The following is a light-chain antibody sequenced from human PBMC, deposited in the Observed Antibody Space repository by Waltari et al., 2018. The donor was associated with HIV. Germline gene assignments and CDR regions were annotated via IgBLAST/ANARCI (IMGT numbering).Light chain of an antibody. J-gene: IGKJ5*01. Sequence: IQMTQSPSSLSTSVGDRVSITCRARQGITTYLSWYQQKPGSAPTLLIFGASKVQTGASSLFRGSGSGTTFTLSISYVQPEDFATYYCKQSYTTPFTFGQGKRLDI. V-gene: IGKV1-39*01. CDR1: QGITTY. CDR3: KQSYTTPFT. CDR2: GAS.